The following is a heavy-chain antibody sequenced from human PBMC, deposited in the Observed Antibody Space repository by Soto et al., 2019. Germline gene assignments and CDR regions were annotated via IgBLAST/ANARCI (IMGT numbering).Heavy chain of an antibody. CDR2: IDPSDSYT. CDR1: GYSFASYW. CDR3: ASSGEAAPTLDYYYYYGMDV. D-gene: IGHD6-6*01. J-gene: IGHJ6*02. Sequence: RGESLKISCNGSGYSFASYWISWVRQMPGKGLEWMGRIDPSDSYTNYSPSFQGHVTISADKSISTAYLQWSSLKASDTAMYYCASSGEAAPTLDYYYYYGMDVWGQGTTVTVSS. V-gene: IGHV5-10-1*01.